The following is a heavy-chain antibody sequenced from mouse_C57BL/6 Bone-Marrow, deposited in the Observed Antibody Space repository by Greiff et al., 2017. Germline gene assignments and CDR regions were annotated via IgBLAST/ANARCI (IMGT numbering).Heavy chain of an antibody. CDR1: GYTFTDYN. V-gene: IGHV1-18*01. CDR2: INPNNGGT. CDR3: ARAPYYGSSYGYFDV. Sequence: EVQLVESGPELVKPGASVKIPCKASGYTFTDYNMDWVKQSHGKSLEWIGDINPNNGGTIYNQKFKGKATLTVDKSSSTAYMELRSRTSEDTAVYYCARAPYYGSSYGYFDVGGTGTTVTVSS. D-gene: IGHD1-1*01. J-gene: IGHJ1*03.